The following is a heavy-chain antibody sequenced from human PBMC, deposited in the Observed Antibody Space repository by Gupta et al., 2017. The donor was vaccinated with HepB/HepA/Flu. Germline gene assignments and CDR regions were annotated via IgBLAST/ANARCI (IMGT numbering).Heavy chain of an antibody. D-gene: IGHD2-2*01. CDR3: AKRIYCSSTSCPWAFDI. Sequence: EVQLVESGGGLVQPGRSLRLSCAASGFKFNDYVMNWVRQAPGKGLEWVSGISWNSDSIGYAGSVKGRFTISRDNAKNSLYLEMNSLSAEDTALYHCAKRIYCSSTSCPWAFDIWGQGTMVTVSS. V-gene: IGHV3-9*01. CDR1: GFKFNDYV. J-gene: IGHJ3*02. CDR2: ISWNSDSI.